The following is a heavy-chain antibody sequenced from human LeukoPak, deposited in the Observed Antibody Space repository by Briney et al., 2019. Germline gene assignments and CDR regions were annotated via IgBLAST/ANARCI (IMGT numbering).Heavy chain of an antibody. Sequence: SETLSLTCTVSGGSISSGSYYWPWLRQPAGTGLEWIGHIYTSGSTNYNPSLKSRVTISVDTSKNQFSLKLSSVTAADTAVYYCARHEGGVIITAWFDPWGQGTLVTVSS. D-gene: IGHD3-10*01. CDR2: IYTSGST. V-gene: IGHV4-61*09. CDR1: GGSISSGSYY. CDR3: ARHEGGVIITAWFDP. J-gene: IGHJ5*02.